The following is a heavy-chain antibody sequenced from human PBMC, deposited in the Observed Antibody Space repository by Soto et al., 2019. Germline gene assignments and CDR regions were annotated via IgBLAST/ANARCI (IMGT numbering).Heavy chain of an antibody. Sequence: EVQLVESGGGLVKPGGSLRLSCAASGFDFSSYSMNWVRQAPGKGLEWVSSINEDSSYIYYTHSLRGRFTISRDNAKESLCLPMNSLRAEQTAVYYCVRDIRWYFRSGDMVVWGDGAPVTVSS. J-gene: IGHJ6*03. CDR2: INEDSSYI. D-gene: IGHD3-10*02. V-gene: IGHV3-21*02. CDR3: VRDIRWYFRSGDMVV. CDR1: GFDFSSYS.